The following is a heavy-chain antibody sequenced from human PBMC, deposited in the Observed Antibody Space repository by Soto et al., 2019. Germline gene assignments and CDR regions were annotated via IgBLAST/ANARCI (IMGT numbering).Heavy chain of an antibody. D-gene: IGHD5-12*01. J-gene: IGHJ4*02. CDR2: IKAGGST. CDR1: GGSLTGYY. Sequence: QVQLQQWGAGLLTPSEPLSLTCAVNGGSLTGYYWSWIRQPTGKGLEWLGEIKAGGSTNYSPSLRSRATISSGAANHQCSLRLNSVTAAYTAVSYCARGQEGIVSTHWYQGALVTVSS. V-gene: IGHV4-34*01. CDR3: ARGQEGIVSTH.